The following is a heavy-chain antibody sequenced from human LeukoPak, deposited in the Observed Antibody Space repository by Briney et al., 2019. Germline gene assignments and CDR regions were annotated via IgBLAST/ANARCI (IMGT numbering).Heavy chain of an antibody. J-gene: IGHJ1*01. V-gene: IGHV3-48*03. Sequence: GGSLRLSCAASGFTFSSYDMNWVRQAPGKGLEWVSYITSRGTTIYYADSVKGRFTISRDNAKNSLCLQMNSLRAEDTAVYYCARESMIYSLLQHWGQGTLVTVSS. CDR3: ARESMIYSLLQH. D-gene: IGHD2-8*01. CDR1: GFTFSSYD. CDR2: ITSRGTTI.